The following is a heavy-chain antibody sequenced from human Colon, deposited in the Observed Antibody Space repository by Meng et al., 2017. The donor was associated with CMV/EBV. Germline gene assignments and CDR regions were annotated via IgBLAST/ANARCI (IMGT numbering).Heavy chain of an antibody. V-gene: IGHV3-23*01. Sequence: GGSLRLSCAASGFAFSDYAMTWVRRAPGKGLEWVSFISDSGYTNYGDPVKGRFTISRDNSKNTVFLQMSSLRADDTGIYYCAKIRKGGYCTGGSCFGTWGQGTQVTVSS. CDR2: ISDSGYT. D-gene: IGHD2-8*02. CDR1: GFAFSDYA. CDR3: AKIRKGGYCTGGSCFGT. J-gene: IGHJ5*02.